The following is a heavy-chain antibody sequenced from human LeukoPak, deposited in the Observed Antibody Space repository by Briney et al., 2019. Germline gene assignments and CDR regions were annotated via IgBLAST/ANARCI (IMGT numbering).Heavy chain of an antibody. D-gene: IGHD6-19*01. CDR3: ATGEGGWYYGMDV. J-gene: IGHJ6*02. CDR1: GNSLTDLT. V-gene: IGHV1-24*01. Sequence: ASVKVSCKVSGNSLTDLTMNWVRQAAGKGLEWMGGFDPEDGETIYAQKFQGRVTMTEDTSTDTAYMELSSLRSEDTAVYYCATGEGGWYYGMDVWGQGTTVTVSS. CDR2: FDPEDGET.